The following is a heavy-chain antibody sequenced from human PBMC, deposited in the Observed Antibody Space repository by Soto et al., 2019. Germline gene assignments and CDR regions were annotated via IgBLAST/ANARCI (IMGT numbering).Heavy chain of an antibody. V-gene: IGHV3-53*01. Sequence: QPGGSLRLSCAAFGFTVSGKKYVAWVRQPPGKGLEWVSALYDVDGTYYADSVKGRFTTSSDSSRTIVYLQIHSLRPDDTAVYFCASWQLQEHAYDICGQGTTVTVSS. CDR3: ASWQLQEHAYDI. CDR1: GFTVSGKKY. J-gene: IGHJ3*02. CDR2: LYDVDGT. D-gene: IGHD6-13*01.